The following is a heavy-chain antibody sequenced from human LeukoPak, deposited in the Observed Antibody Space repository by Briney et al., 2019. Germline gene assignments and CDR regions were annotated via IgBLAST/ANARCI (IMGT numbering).Heavy chain of an antibody. CDR3: ARSPYKAASFDN. CDR2: FYYSGST. CDR1: GGSISSSY. Sequence: PSETLSLTCTVSGGSISSSYWSWIRQPPGKGLEWIGYFYYSGSTNYNPSLKSRVTISVDTSKNQFSLKLSSVTAADTAVYYCARSPYKAASFDNWGQGTLVTVSS. V-gene: IGHV4-59*01. D-gene: IGHD1-14*01. J-gene: IGHJ4*02.